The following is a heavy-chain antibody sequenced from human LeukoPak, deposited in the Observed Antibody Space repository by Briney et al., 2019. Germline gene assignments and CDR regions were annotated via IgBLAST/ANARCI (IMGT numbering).Heavy chain of an antibody. V-gene: IGHV1-18*01. D-gene: IGHD3-3*01. CDR3: ARGGEVTIFGVVTLDY. CDR2: ISAYNGNT. J-gene: IGHJ4*02. CDR1: GYTFTSYG. Sequence: ASVKVSCKASGYTFTSYGISWVRQAPGQGLEWMGWISAYNGNTNYAQKLQGRVTMTTDTSTSTAYMELRGLRSDDTAVYYCARGGEVTIFGVVTLDYWGQGTLVTVSS.